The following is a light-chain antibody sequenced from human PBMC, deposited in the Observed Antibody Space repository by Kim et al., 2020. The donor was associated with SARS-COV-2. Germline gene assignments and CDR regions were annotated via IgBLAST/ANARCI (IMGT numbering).Light chain of an antibody. V-gene: IGKV3-20*01. CDR3: QQYGSSWT. CDR1: QGLNSNY. J-gene: IGKJ1*01. CDR2: GTS. Sequence: EIVLTQSPGTLSLSPGERAALSCRASQGLNSNYLAWYQLKPGQAPRLVIYGTSSRATGIPDRFSGSGSGTDFTLTISRLEPEDFAVYYCQQYGSSWTFGQGTKVDIK.